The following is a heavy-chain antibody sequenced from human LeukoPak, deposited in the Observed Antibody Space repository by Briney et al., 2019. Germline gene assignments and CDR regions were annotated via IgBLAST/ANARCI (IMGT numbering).Heavy chain of an antibody. CDR2: IHTSGST. Sequence: SETLSLTCTVSGGSISSYFWSWIRQPAGKGLEWIGRIHTSGSTNYNSSLKTRVAMSLDTSKNQSSLNLTSVTAADTAVYYCASTTRYYYGSGRRPGYYYYGMDVWGQGTTVTVSS. CDR1: GGSISSYF. CDR3: ASTTRYYYGSGRRPGYYYYGMDV. J-gene: IGHJ6*02. D-gene: IGHD3-10*01. V-gene: IGHV4-4*07.